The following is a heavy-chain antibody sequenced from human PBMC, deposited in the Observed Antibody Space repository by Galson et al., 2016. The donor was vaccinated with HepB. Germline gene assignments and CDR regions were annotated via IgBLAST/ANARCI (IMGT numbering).Heavy chain of an antibody. CDR3: AGSHRSYVWGY. CDR1: GFTVSNNY. CDR2: IYSGGNT. J-gene: IGHJ4*02. D-gene: IGHD3-16*01. V-gene: IGHV3-53*01. Sequence: SLRLSCAASGFTVSNNYMSWVRQAPGKGLEWVSVIYSGGNTFYADFVKGRFTISRDNSKNTLYLQMNSLRAEDTAMYYCAGSHRSYVWGYWGQGTLVTVSS.